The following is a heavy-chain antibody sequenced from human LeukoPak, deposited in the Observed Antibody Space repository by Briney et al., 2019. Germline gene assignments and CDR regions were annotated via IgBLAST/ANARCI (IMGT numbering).Heavy chain of an antibody. V-gene: IGHV4-34*01. J-gene: IGHJ5*02. CDR3: ARADIVVVPAAMQGWFDP. CDR2: INHSGST. D-gene: IGHD2-2*01. Sequence: SETLSLTCAVYGGSFSGYYWSWIRQPPGKGLEWIGEINHSGSTNYNPSLKSRVTISVDTSKNQFSLKLSSVTAADAAVYYCARADIVVVPAAMQGWFDPWGQGTLVTVSS. CDR1: GGSFSGYY.